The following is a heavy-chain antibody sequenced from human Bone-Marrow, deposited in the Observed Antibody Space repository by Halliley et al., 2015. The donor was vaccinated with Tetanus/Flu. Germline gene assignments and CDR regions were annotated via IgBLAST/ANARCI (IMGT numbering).Heavy chain of an antibody. CDR2: ISSRGSST. Sequence: PGKGREGVSSISSRGSSTKYAESVKGRFTISRDNAKNSVYLQMDSRRADDTALYYCARYYDYWGQGIQVTVSS. J-gene: IGHJ4*02. V-gene: IGHV3-21*01. CDR3: ARYYDY. D-gene: IGHD3-10*01.